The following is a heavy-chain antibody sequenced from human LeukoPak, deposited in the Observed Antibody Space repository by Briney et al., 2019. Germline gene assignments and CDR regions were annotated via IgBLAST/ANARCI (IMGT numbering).Heavy chain of an antibody. V-gene: IGHV3-23*01. CDR2: IFAVGGST. Sequence: GGSLRLSCAASGFTFSDYAMSWVRQAPGKGLEWLSLIFAVGGSTYYADSVKGRFTISRDNSKNTLYLQMNSLRDEDTAVYYCAKAGFGSGALVDSWGQGTLVTVSS. CDR3: AKAGFGSGALVDS. J-gene: IGHJ4*02. D-gene: IGHD6-19*01. CDR1: GFTFSDYA.